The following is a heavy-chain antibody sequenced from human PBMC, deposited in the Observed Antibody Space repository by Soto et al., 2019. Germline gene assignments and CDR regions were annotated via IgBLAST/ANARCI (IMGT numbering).Heavy chain of an antibody. D-gene: IGHD2-15*01. CDR3: TQDGRFDSDGSLYYYYYGMDV. V-gene: IGHV3-30*18. Sequence: PGGSLRLSCAASGFTFNNYGMNWVRQAPGKGLEWVAIISNDGSNKYYIKSVRGRFTISRDNSKNMLFLQMNSLRVEDTAVYFCTQDGRFDSDGSLYYYYYGMDVWCQGTTVTVSS. J-gene: IGHJ6*02. CDR2: ISNDGSNK. CDR1: GFTFNNYG.